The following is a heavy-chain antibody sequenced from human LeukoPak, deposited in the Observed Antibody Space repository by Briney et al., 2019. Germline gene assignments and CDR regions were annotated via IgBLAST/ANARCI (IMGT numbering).Heavy chain of an antibody. J-gene: IGHJ3*02. D-gene: IGHD6-13*01. Sequence: ASVKVSCKASGYTFTGYYMHWVRQAPGQGLEWMGWINPTSGGTSYAQKFQGRVTMTRDTSVSTAYMELSRLRSDDTAVYYCARPIAGSSSWYVEAFAIWGQGTMVTVSS. CDR3: ARPIAGSSSWYVEAFAI. CDR1: GYTFTGYY. CDR2: INPTSGGT. V-gene: IGHV1-2*02.